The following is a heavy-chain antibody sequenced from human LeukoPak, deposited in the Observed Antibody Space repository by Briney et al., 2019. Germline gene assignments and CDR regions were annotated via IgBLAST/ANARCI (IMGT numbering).Heavy chain of an antibody. CDR1: GGTFSSYA. D-gene: IGHD3-3*01. V-gene: IGHV1-69*05. CDR3: ARGGLNDFWSGYYFYYYYMDV. J-gene: IGHJ6*03. Sequence: ASVKVSCKASGGTFSSYAISWVRQAPGQGLEWMGGIIPTFGTANYAQKFQGRVTITTDESTSTAYMELSSLRSEDTAVYYCARGGLNDFWSGYYFYYYYMDVWGKGTTVTVSS. CDR2: IIPTFGTA.